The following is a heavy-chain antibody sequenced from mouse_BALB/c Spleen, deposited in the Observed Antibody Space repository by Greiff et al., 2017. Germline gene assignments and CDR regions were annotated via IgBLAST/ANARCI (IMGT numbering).Heavy chain of an antibody. Sequence: VQLQQSGPGLVKPSQSLSLTCTVTGYSITSDYAWNWIRQFPGNKLEWMGYISYSGSTSYNPSLKSRISITRDTSKNQFFLHLNSVTTEDTATYYCARGDGYYDAMDYGGQGTSVTVSS. CDR3: ARGDGYYDAMDY. CDR2: ISYSGST. J-gene: IGHJ4*01. V-gene: IGHV3-2*02. CDR1: GYSITSDYA. D-gene: IGHD2-3*01.